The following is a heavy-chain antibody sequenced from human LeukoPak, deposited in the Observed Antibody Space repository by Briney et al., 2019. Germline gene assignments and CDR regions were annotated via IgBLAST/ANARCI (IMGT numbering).Heavy chain of an antibody. CDR2: ISGSGGST. V-gene: IGHV3-23*01. Sequence: PGGSLRLSCVASGFTFSAYSMTWVRQAPGKGLEWVSAISGSGGSTYYADSVKGRFTISRDNSKNTLYLQMNSLRAEDTAVYYCARVIAVTALGGPWGQGTLVTVSS. CDR3: ARVIAVTALGGP. D-gene: IGHD6-19*01. J-gene: IGHJ5*02. CDR1: GFTFSAYS.